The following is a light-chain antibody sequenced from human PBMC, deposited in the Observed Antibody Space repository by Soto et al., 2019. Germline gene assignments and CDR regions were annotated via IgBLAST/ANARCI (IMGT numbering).Light chain of an antibody. J-gene: IGKJ2*01. CDR2: SVS. CDR3: QQHNSWPLT. CDR1: QSISSS. V-gene: IGKV3-15*01. Sequence: IVMTQSPATLPVSPGERATLSCRASQSISSSTFAWYQQQPGQPPRLLIYSVSTRAAGIPARFSGSGSGTEFTLTISILQSEDFAVYYCQQHNSWPLTFGQGTKLEI.